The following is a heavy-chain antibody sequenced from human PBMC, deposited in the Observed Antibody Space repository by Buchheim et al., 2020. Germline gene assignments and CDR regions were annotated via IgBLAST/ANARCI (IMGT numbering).Heavy chain of an antibody. CDR3: TRDFEY. CDR1: GFTFSGYT. J-gene: IGHJ4*02. V-gene: IGHV3-48*02. CDR2: LSVSDSDI. Sequence: DVQLVESGGGLVQPGGSLRLSCAASGFTFSGYTMNWVRQAPGKGPEWLAYLSVSDSDIYYADSVRGRFTISRDHAKKSLYMQMNSLREEDTALYYCTRDFEYWGQGTL.